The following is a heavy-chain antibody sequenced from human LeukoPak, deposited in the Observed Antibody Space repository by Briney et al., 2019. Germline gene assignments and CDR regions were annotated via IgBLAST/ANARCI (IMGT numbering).Heavy chain of an antibody. CDR3: ARAYGGNSGGLTY. J-gene: IGHJ4*02. D-gene: IGHD4-23*01. CDR1: GYTFTGYY. CDR2: INPNSGGT. V-gene: IGHV1-2*02. Sequence: ASVKVSCKASGYTFTGYYMHWVRQAPGQGLEWMGWINPNSGGTNYAQKFQGRVTMTRDTSISTAYMELSRLRSDDTAVYYCARAYGGNSGGLTYWGQGTLVTVSS.